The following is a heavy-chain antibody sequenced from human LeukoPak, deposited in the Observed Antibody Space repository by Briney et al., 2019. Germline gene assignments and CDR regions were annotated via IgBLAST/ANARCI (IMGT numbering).Heavy chain of an antibody. J-gene: IGHJ3*02. D-gene: IGHD5-18*01. V-gene: IGHV3-30*04. CDR1: GFTFSSYA. Sequence: GGSLRLSCAASGFTFSSYAMHWVRQAPGKGLEWVAAISYDGSNKYSADSVKGRFTISRDNSKNTLYLQMSSLRADDTALYYCAGVDAAMPDAFDIWGQGTTVTVSS. CDR3: AGVDAAMPDAFDI. CDR2: ISYDGSNK.